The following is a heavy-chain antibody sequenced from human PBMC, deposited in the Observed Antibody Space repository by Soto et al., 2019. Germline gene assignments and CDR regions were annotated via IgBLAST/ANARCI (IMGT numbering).Heavy chain of an antibody. V-gene: IGHV5-51*01. Sequence: GESLKISCKGSGYSFTSYWIGWVRQMPGKGLEWMGIIYPGDSDTRYSPSFQGQVTISADKSISTAYLQWSSLKASDTAMYYCARRKHDYGDYVPLYYYYYMDVWGKGTTVTVSS. CDR1: GYSFTSYW. J-gene: IGHJ6*03. CDR3: ARRKHDYGDYVPLYYYYYMDV. D-gene: IGHD4-17*01. CDR2: IYPGDSDT.